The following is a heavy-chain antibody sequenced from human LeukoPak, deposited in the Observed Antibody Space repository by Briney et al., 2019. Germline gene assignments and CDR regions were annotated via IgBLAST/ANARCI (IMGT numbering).Heavy chain of an antibody. J-gene: IGHJ4*02. CDR2: ISADGIDK. CDR3: AKDKGREGDY. CDR1: GFPFSNYG. V-gene: IGHV3-30*18. Sequence: QTGRSLRLSCAASGFPFSNYGMHWVRQAPGKGLEWVAVISADGIDKYYADSVKGRFTISRDNSKNTLYLQMSSLRPEDTAVYYCAKDKGREGDYWGQGNLVTVSS.